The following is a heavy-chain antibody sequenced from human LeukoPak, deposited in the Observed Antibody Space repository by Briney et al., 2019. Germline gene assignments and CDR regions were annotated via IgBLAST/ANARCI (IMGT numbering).Heavy chain of an antibody. D-gene: IGHD3-10*01. J-gene: IGHJ3*02. CDR1: GFIFSGYS. CDR2: ISGSGDST. V-gene: IGHV3-23*01. Sequence: GGSLRLSCAASGFIFSGYSMNWVRQAPGKGLEWVSSISGSGDSTYHADSVRGRFTVSRDNSKNTLYLQMKSLRAEDTAVYYCAKVTGSGSYLADAFDIWGHGTVVSVSS. CDR3: AKVTGSGSYLADAFDI.